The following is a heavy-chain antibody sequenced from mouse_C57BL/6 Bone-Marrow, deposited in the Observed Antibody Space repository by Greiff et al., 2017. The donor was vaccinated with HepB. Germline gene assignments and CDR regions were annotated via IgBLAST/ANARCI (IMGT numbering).Heavy chain of an antibody. V-gene: IGHV5-4*01. Sequence: EVKLVESGGGLVKPGGSLKLSCAASGFTFSSYAMSWVRQTPEKRLEWVATISDGGSYTYYPDNVKGRFTISRDNAKNNLYLQMSHLKSEDTAMYYCAREDLFAYWGQGTLVTVSA. CDR2: ISDGGSYT. J-gene: IGHJ3*01. CDR1: GFTFSSYA. CDR3: AREDLFAY.